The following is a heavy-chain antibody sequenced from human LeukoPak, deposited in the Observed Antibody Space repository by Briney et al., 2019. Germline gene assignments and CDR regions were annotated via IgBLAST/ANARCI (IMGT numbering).Heavy chain of an antibody. CDR1: GLTFSSYA. CDR2: ISGSGGST. D-gene: IGHD3-22*01. J-gene: IGHJ1*01. CDR3: AIMHGYYDGSGYWVQ. V-gene: IGHV3-23*01. Sequence: GGSLRLSCAASGLTFSSYAMSWVRQAPGKGLEWVSSISGSGGSTYYADSVEGRFTISRDNPRNTLYMQMNSLRDEDTALYYCAIMHGYYDGSGYWVQWGQGTLVTVSS.